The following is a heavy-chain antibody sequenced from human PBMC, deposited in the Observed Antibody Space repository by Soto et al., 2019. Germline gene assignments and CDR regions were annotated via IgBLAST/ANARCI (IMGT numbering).Heavy chain of an antibody. V-gene: IGHV1-69*13. J-gene: IGHJ6*02. CDR2: IIPIFGTA. Sequence: GASVKVSCKASGGTFSSYAISWVRQAPGQGLEWMGGIIPIFGTANYAQKFQGRVTITADESTSTAYMELSSLRSEDTAVYYCARDPTVTTFGYYYGMDVWGQGTTVTVSS. D-gene: IGHD4-4*01. CDR1: GGTFSSYA. CDR3: ARDPTVTTFGYYYGMDV.